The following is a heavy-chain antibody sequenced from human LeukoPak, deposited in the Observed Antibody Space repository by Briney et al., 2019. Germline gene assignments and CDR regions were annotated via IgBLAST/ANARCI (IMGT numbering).Heavy chain of an antibody. CDR3: ARPTTVTTIAADAFDI. CDR1: GFTVSSYV. CDR2: ISSSSTYK. J-gene: IGHJ3*02. Sequence: GGSLRLSCAVSGFTVSSYVMSWVRQAPGKGLEWVSSISSSSTYKYYADSVQGRFTISRDNAKNSLYLQMNSLRAEDTAVYYCARPTTVTTIAADAFDIWGQGTMVTVSS. D-gene: IGHD4-11*01. V-gene: IGHV3-21*01.